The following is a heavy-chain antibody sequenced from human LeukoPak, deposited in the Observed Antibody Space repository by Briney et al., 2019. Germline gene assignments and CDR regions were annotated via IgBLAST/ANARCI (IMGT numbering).Heavy chain of an antibody. V-gene: IGHV3-21*04. J-gene: IGHJ4*02. Sequence: PGGSLRLSCAASGFTFSSYSMNWVRQAPGKGLEWVSSISSSSSYIYYADSVKGRFTISRDNSKNTLYLQMNSLRAEDTAVYYCAKSDLSGYYYYFDYWGQGTLVTVSS. D-gene: IGHD3-22*01. CDR2: ISSSSSYI. CDR3: AKSDLSGYYYYFDY. CDR1: GFTFSSYS.